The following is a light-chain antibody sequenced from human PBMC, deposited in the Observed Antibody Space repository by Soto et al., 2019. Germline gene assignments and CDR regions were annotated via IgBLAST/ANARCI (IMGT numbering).Light chain of an antibody. CDR3: QQSNDWRSIT. V-gene: IGKV3-15*01. Sequence: EIVLTQSPGTLSLSPGERAALSCRASQSVRGNLAWYQQRPGQAPRLLIFEASTRATGIPARFSGSGSGTEFTLSISSLQSEDFAVYYCQQSNDWRSITFGQGTRLEIK. CDR2: EAS. CDR1: QSVRGN. J-gene: IGKJ5*01.